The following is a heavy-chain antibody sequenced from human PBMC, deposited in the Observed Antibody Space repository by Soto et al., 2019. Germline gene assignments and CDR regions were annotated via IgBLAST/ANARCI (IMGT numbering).Heavy chain of an antibody. Sequence: ASVKVSCKASGYTFTSYGISWVRQAPGQGLEWMGWISAYNGNTNYAQKIQGRVTMTTDTSTSTAYMEMNSLRAEDTAVYYCARGRRNYYGSGGYYSWGQGTLVTVS. V-gene: IGHV1-18*01. CDR3: ARGRRNYYGSGGYYS. CDR1: GYTFTSYG. J-gene: IGHJ4*02. D-gene: IGHD3-22*01. CDR2: ISAYNGNT.